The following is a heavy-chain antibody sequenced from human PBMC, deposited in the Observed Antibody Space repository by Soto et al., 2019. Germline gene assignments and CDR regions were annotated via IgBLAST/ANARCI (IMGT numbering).Heavy chain of an antibody. CDR2: IRSKAYGGTT. J-gene: IGHJ4*02. Sequence: PGGSLRLSCTASGFTFGDYAMSWFRQAPGKGLEWVGFIRSKAYGGTTEYAASVKGRFTISRDDSKSIAYLQMNSLKTEDTAVYYCTRGGGFYSHYYGSGRFDYWGQGTLVTVSS. CDR1: GFTFGDYA. D-gene: IGHD3-10*01. V-gene: IGHV3-49*03. CDR3: TRGGGFYSHYYGSGRFDY.